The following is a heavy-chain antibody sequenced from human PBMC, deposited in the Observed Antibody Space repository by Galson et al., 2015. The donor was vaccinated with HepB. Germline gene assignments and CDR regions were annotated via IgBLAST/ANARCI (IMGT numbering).Heavy chain of an antibody. CDR2: LYDGGST. CDR1: GGSFSTYS. D-gene: IGHD3-10*01. Sequence: SETLSLTCTVSGGSFSTYSWSWIRQPPGKGLEWVGYLYDGGSTDYNPSLKSRVTISVDTSKKQFSLSLRFVTAADTAVYYCARHRSYYAGTGYYFDSWGRGAPVTVSS. J-gene: IGHJ4*02. CDR3: ARHRSYYAGTGYYFDS. V-gene: IGHV4-59*08.